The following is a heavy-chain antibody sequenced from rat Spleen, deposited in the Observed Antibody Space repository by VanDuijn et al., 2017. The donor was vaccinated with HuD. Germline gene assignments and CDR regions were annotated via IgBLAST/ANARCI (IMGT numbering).Heavy chain of an antibody. CDR3: ARGYYGSNPDNWFAY. D-gene: IGHD1-7*01. V-gene: IGHV5-29*01. CDR1: GFTFSDHH. J-gene: IGHJ3*01. CDR2: ISFDGSGT. Sequence: EVQLVESDGGLVQPGRSLKLSCAASGFTFSDHHMAWVRQAPTKGLEWVATISFDGSGTYYRDSVKGRFTISRDNTENTLHLQIDSLRSEDSATYYCARGYYGSNPDNWFAYWGQGTLVTVSS.